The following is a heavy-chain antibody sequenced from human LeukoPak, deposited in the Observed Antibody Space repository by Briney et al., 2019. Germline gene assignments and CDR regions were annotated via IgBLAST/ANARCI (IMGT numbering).Heavy chain of an antibody. Sequence: GGSLRLSCAASGFAFNDYWMDWVRQVPGKGLMWVARVNSDGTRTTYADPVKGRFTVSRDGAKNTLYLQMNSLRAEDTAVYYCARDRSRWSIAPDADVWGQGTTVTVSS. J-gene: IGHJ6*02. CDR3: ARDRSRWSIAPDADV. CDR1: GFAFNDYW. CDR2: VNSDGTRT. V-gene: IGHV3-74*01. D-gene: IGHD2-15*01.